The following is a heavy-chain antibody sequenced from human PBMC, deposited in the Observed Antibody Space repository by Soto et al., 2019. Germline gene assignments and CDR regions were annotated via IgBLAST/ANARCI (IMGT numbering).Heavy chain of an antibody. D-gene: IGHD6-19*01. CDR3: ARVRSGWGIDY. CDR1: GGSISSGGYS. CDR2: IYHSGST. V-gene: IGHV4-30-2*01. Sequence: SETLSLTCAVSGGSISSGGYSWIWIRQPPGKGLEYIGYIYHSGSTYYNPSLKSRVTISVDRSKNQFSLKLSSVTAADTAVYYCARVRSGWGIDYWGQGTLVTVSS. J-gene: IGHJ4*02.